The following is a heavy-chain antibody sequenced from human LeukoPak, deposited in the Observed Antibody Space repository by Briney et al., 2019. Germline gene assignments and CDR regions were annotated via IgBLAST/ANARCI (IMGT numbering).Heavy chain of an antibody. Sequence: SETLSLTCTVSGGSISSYYWSWIRQPPGKGLEWIGYIYYIGNTNYNPSLKSRVTISIDTSKNQFSLKLSSVTAADTAVYYCARSLNSSPPFDYWGQGTLVTVSS. CDR2: IYYIGNT. CDR3: ARSLNSSPPFDY. J-gene: IGHJ4*02. V-gene: IGHV4-59*01. D-gene: IGHD6-13*01. CDR1: GGSISSYY.